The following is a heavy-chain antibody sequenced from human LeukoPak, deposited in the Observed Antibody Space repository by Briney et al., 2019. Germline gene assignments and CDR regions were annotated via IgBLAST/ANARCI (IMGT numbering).Heavy chain of an antibody. V-gene: IGHV3-7*03. D-gene: IGHD6-13*01. Sequence: PGGSLRLSCAASGFTFSRSWMSWVRQPPGKGLEWVANISPDGSTKYHMDSVKGRFTISRDNAKDSLYLEMSRLRDDDTAMYYCATGVSGSWDFGGQGTLVTVSS. CDR1: GFTFSRSW. CDR3: ATGVSGSWDF. J-gene: IGHJ4*02. CDR2: ISPDGSTK.